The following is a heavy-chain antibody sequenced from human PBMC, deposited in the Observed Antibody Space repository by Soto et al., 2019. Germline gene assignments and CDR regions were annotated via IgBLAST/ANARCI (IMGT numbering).Heavy chain of an antibody. J-gene: IGHJ3*01. CDR1: GGSISSYY. CDR3: ASRYGHAFDF. D-gene: IGHD4-17*01. CDR2: IYYSGTT. V-gene: IGHV4-59*08. Sequence: QVQLQESGPGLVKPSETLSLTCTVSGGSISSYYWSWIRQPPGKGLEWIGYIYYSGTTNYHPSLKRRVTIAVDTTKNHSSLKLSSVTAAATAEYYCASRYGHAFDFWGQGTMVPVSS.